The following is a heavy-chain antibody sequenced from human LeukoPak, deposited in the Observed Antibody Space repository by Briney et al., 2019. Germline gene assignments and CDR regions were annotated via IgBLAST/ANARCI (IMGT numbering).Heavy chain of an antibody. CDR1: GFIFSRYW. D-gene: IGHD6-13*01. CDR3: ARDTPDTGYGAFDI. V-gene: IGHV3-7*05. J-gene: IGHJ3*02. Sequence: PGGPLRLSCAASGFIFSRYWMTWVRQAPGKGLEGGANIKPDGSEKKYVDSVKGRFTISRDNAKNSLYLQMNSLRAEDTAVYYCARDTPDTGYGAFDIWGQGTMVTVSS. CDR2: IKPDGSEK.